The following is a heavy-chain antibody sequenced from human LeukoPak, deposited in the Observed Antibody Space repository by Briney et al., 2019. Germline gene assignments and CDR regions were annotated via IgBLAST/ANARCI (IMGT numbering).Heavy chain of an antibody. D-gene: IGHD6-19*01. J-gene: IGHJ4*02. CDR1: GYTFTSYD. CDR2: MNPNSGNT. V-gene: IGHV1-8*01. Sequence: GASVKVSCKASGYTFTSYDINWVRQATGQGLEWMGWMNPNSGNTGYAQKFQGRVTMTRNTSISTAYMELSSLRSEDTAVYYCASLDRGSGWYEFVDYWGQGTLVTVSS. CDR3: ASLDRGSGWYEFVDY.